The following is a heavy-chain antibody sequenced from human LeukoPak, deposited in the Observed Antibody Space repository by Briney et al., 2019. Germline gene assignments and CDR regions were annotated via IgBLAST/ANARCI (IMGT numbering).Heavy chain of an antibody. CDR1: GGTFSSYA. Sequence: SVKVSCKASGGTFSSYAISWVRQAPGQGLEWMGGIIPIFGTANYAQKFQGRVTITADESTSTAYMELSSLRSDDTAVYYCARGLMATVTTTAFDYWGQGTLVTVSS. CDR3: ARGLMATVTTTAFDY. D-gene: IGHD4-17*01. V-gene: IGHV1-69*13. CDR2: IIPIFGTA. J-gene: IGHJ4*02.